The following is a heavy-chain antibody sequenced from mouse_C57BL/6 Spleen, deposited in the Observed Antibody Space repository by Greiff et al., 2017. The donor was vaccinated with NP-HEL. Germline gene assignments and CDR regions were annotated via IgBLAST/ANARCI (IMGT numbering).Heavy chain of an antibody. Sequence: EVMLVESGGGLVQPKGSLKLSCAASGFSFNTYAMNWVRQAPGKGLEWVARIRSKSNNYATYYADSVKDRFTISRDDSESMLYLQMNNLKTEDTAMYYCVRQDYDGWYFDVWGTGTTVTVSS. CDR3: VRQDYDGWYFDV. V-gene: IGHV10-1*01. CDR2: IRSKSNNYAT. D-gene: IGHD2-4*01. J-gene: IGHJ1*03. CDR1: GFSFNTYA.